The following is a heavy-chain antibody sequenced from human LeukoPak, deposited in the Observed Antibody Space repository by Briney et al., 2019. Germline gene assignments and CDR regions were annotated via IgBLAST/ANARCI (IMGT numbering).Heavy chain of an antibody. CDR2: IYYSGST. CDR3: ARQVIPGWFDP. D-gene: IGHD2-21*01. V-gene: IGHV4-59*08. Sequence: PSETLSLTCTVSGGSISSYYWSWIRQPPGKGLEWIGYIYYSGSTNYNPSLKSRVTISVDTSKNQFSLHLSSVTAADTAVYYCARQVIPGWFDPWGQGTLVTVSS. J-gene: IGHJ5*02. CDR1: GGSISSYY.